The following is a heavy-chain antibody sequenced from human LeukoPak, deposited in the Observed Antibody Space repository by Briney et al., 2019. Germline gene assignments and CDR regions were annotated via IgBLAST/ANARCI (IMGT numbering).Heavy chain of an antibody. CDR2: IWYDGSNK. J-gene: IGHJ4*02. Sequence: GGSLRLSCAASGFTFSSYAMSWVRQAPGKGLEWVAVIWYDGSNKYYADSVKGRFTISRDNSKNTLYLQMSSLRAEDTAVYYCARTYYYDSSGIFDYWGQGTLVTVSS. D-gene: IGHD3-22*01. CDR1: GFTFSSYA. CDR3: ARTYYYDSSGIFDY. V-gene: IGHV3-33*08.